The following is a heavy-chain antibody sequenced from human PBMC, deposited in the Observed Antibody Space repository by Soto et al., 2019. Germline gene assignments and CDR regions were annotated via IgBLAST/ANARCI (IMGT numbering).Heavy chain of an antibody. CDR3: AREQVVPAAMGGYYYYYGMDV. V-gene: IGHV3-11*05. CDR2: ISSSSSYT. J-gene: IGHJ6*02. D-gene: IGHD2-2*01. CDR1: GFTFSDYY. Sequence: PGGSLRLSCAASGFTFSDYYMSWIRQAPGKGLEWVSYISSSSSYTNYADSVKGRFTISRDNAKNSLYLQMNSLRAEDTAVYYCAREQVVPAAMGGYYYYYGMDVWGQGTTVTVSS.